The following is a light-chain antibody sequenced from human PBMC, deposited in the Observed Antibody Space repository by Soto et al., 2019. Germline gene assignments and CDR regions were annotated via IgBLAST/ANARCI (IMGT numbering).Light chain of an antibody. Sequence: TQSPAALSVSPGERATLSCRASQSIDNNYLAWYQQKPGQAPRLVIYGASTRATDIPDRFSASGSGTDFTLTISRLEPEDFAVYYCQQYSRTPLTFGQGTKVDIK. CDR1: QSIDNNY. V-gene: IGKV3-20*01. CDR3: QQYSRTPLT. CDR2: GAS. J-gene: IGKJ1*01.